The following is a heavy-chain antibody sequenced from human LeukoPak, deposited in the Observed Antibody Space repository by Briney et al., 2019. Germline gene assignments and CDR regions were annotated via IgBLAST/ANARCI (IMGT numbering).Heavy chain of an antibody. CDR3: ARDEGTYYDIFDY. D-gene: IGHD3-9*01. Sequence: GGSLRLSCAASGFTFSSYSMNWVRQAPGKGLEWVSSISSSSSYIYYADSVKGRFTISRDNAKNSLYLQMNSLRAEDTAVYYCARDEGTYYDIFDYRGQGTLVTVSS. J-gene: IGHJ4*02. V-gene: IGHV3-21*01. CDR1: GFTFSSYS. CDR2: ISSSSSYI.